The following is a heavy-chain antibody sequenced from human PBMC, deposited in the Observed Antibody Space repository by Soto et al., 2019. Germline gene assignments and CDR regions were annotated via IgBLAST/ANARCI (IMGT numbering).Heavy chain of an antibody. Sequence: PWGSLRLSCAASGFTFSSYGMHWVPQAPGKGLEWVAVISYDGSNKYYADSVKGRFTISRDNSKNTLYLQMNSLRAEDTAVYYCAKEATDYYYYYGMDVWGQGTMVTVSS. D-gene: IGHD1-26*01. J-gene: IGHJ6*02. V-gene: IGHV3-30*18. CDR1: GFTFSSYG. CDR3: AKEATDYYYYYGMDV. CDR2: ISYDGSNK.